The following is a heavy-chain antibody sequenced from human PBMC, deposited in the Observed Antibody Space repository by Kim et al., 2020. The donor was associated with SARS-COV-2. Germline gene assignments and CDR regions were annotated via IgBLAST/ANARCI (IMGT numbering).Heavy chain of an antibody. D-gene: IGHD6-13*01. Sequence: SVKVSCKASGGTFSSYAISWVRQAPGQGLEWMGGIIPIFGTANYAQKFQGRVTITADESTSTAYMELSSLRSEDTAVYYCAGGPLYSSSGTFDYWGQGTRVTVSS. CDR2: IIPIFGTA. V-gene: IGHV1-69*13. CDR3: AGGPLYSSSGTFDY. CDR1: GGTFSSYA. J-gene: IGHJ4*02.